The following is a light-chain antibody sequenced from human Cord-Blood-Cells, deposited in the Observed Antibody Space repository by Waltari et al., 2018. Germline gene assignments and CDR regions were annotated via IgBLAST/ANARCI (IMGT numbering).Light chain of an antibody. Sequence: DIVMTQSPDSLAVSLGEGATITCKSSPSVFYSSNNKNYLAWYQQKPGQPPKLLIYWASTRESGVPDRFSGSGSGTDFTLTISSLQAEDVAVYYCQQYYSTPWTFGQGTKVEIK. CDR1: PSVFYSSNNKNY. V-gene: IGKV4-1*01. CDR3: QQYYSTPWT. CDR2: WAS. J-gene: IGKJ1*01.